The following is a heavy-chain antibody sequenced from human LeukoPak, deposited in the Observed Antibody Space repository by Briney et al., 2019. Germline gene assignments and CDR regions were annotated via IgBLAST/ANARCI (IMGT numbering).Heavy chain of an antibody. D-gene: IGHD3-22*01. CDR2: MNPNSGNT. CDR3: ARAGYYYDTFDY. Sequence: ASVKVSCKASGYTFTSYDINWVRQATGQGLEWMGWMNPNSGNTGYAQKFQGRVTMTRNTSISTAYMELSSLRSEDTAVYYCARAGYYYDTFDYWGQGTLVTVSS. CDR1: GYTFTSYD. J-gene: IGHJ4*02. V-gene: IGHV1-8*01.